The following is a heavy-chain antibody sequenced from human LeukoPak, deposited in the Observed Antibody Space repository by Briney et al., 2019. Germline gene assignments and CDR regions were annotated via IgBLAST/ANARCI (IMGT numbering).Heavy chain of an antibody. J-gene: IGHJ5*02. V-gene: IGHV4-59*01. CDR2: IYYSGST. D-gene: IGHD5-12*01. CDR1: SGSISSYY. CDR3: ARKDIVARGWFDP. Sequence: SETLSLTCTVSSGSISSYYWSWIRQPPGKGLEWIGYIYYSGSTNYNPSLKSRVTISVDTSKNQFSLKLSSVTAADTAVYYCARKDIVARGWFDPWGQGTLVTVSS.